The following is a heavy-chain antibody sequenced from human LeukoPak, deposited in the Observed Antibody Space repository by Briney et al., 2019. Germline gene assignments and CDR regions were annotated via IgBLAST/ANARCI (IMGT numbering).Heavy chain of an antibody. D-gene: IGHD6-6*01. Sequence: GGSLRLSCAASGFTFSSYSMNWVRQAPGKGLEWVSSISSSSSYIYYADSVEGRFTISRDNAKNSLYLQMNSLRAGDTAVYYCAREASSIAARPDYWGQGTLVTVSS. CDR2: ISSSSSYI. CDR3: AREASSIAARPDY. V-gene: IGHV3-21*01. J-gene: IGHJ4*02. CDR1: GFTFSSYS.